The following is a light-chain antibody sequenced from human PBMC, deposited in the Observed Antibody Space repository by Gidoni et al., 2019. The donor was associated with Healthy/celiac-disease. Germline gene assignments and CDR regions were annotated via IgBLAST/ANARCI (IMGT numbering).Light chain of an antibody. CDR1: QSISSW. V-gene: IGKV1-5*01. CDR3: QQYNSYPGT. CDR2: YAS. Sequence: DIQMTQSPSTLSASVGDRVTITCRASQSISSWLAWYQQKPGKAPKLLIYYASSLESGVPSRFSGSGSGTAFTLPISSLQPDDFATYYCQQYNSYPGTFGQGTKVEIK. J-gene: IGKJ1*01.